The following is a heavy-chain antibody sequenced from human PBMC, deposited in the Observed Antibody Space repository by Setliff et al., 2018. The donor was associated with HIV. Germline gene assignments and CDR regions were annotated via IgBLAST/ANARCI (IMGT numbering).Heavy chain of an antibody. Sequence: PSETLSLTCSVSGGSVSSSSSYWTWIRQPAGKGLAWIGHLHSSGDAYYGPSRKIRVAMSLDTSKNQFSLRLNSVTAADTAVYYCASESPSMSLDAWGQGTLVTVSS. D-gene: IGHD3-10*02. J-gene: IGHJ1*01. CDR2: LHSSGDA. CDR3: ASESPSMSLDA. V-gene: IGHV4-61*09. CDR1: GGSVSSSSSY.